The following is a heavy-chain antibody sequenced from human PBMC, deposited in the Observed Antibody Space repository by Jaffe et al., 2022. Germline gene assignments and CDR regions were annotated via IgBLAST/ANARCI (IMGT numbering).Heavy chain of an antibody. CDR3: ARGGSSHYAYFEY. CDR1: GFTLSSYA. J-gene: IGHJ4*02. V-gene: IGHV3-30*02. CDR2: IRYDGSNK. Sequence: QVQLMESGGGVVQPGGSLRLSCAASGFTLSSYAMHWVRQAPGKGLEWVSFIRYDGSNKDYADSVKGRFTISRDNSKNTLYLQMNTLRAEDTALYYCARGGSSHYAYFEYWGQGTLVTVSS. D-gene: IGHD3-16*01.